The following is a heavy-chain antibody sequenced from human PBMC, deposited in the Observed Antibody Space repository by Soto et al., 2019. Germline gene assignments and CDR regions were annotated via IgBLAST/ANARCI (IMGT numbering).Heavy chain of an antibody. CDR3: ARGMTTVTTFDY. J-gene: IGHJ4*02. Sequence: SETLSLTCAVHRCSINSDGSSWTLIRQPPGKGLESIGYIYHSGSTYYNPSLKSRVTISVDRSKNQFSLKLSSVTAADTAVYYCARGMTTVTTFDYWGQGTLVTVS. CDR2: IYHSGST. CDR1: RCSINSDGSS. D-gene: IGHD4-17*01. V-gene: IGHV4-30-2*01.